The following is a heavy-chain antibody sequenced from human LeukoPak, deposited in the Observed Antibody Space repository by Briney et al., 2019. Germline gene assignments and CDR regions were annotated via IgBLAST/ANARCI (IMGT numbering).Heavy chain of an antibody. CDR1: GGSFSGYY. V-gene: IGHV4-34*01. CDR3: ARGVGHTPPSI. CDR2: INHSGST. J-gene: IGHJ3*02. Sequence: PSETLSLTCAVYGGSFSGYYWSWIRQPPGKGLEWIGEINHSGSTNYNPSLKSRVTISVDTSKNQFSLKLSSVTAADAAVYYCARGVGHTPPSIWGQGTMVTVPS.